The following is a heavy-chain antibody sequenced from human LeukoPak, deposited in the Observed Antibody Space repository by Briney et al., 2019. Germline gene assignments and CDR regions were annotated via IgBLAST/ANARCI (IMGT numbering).Heavy chain of an antibody. CDR1: GYTFSSYA. CDR3: AKEHVLRYFDWLLYMDY. J-gene: IGHJ4*02. CDR2: ISGSGGST. D-gene: IGHD3-9*01. Sequence: GGSLGLSCAAPGYTFSSYAMSWVRQAPGKGLEWVSAISGSGGSTYYADSVKGRFTISRDNSKNTLYLQMNSLRAEDTAVYYCAKEHVLRYFDWLLYMDYWGQGTLVTVSS. V-gene: IGHV3-23*01.